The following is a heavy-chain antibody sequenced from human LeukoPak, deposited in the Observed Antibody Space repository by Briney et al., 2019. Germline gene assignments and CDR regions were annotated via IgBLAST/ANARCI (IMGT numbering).Heavy chain of an antibody. J-gene: IGHJ4*02. V-gene: IGHV3-30*18. CDR3: AKDRVGAPFDY. Sequence: GGSLRLSCAASGFTFSSYGMPWVRQAPGKGLEWVAVISYDGSKKNYVDSVKGRVTISRDNSKKTLYLQMNSLRTEDTAVYYCAKDRVGAPFDYWGQGTLVTVSS. D-gene: IGHD1-26*01. CDR1: GFTFSSYG. CDR2: ISYDGSKK.